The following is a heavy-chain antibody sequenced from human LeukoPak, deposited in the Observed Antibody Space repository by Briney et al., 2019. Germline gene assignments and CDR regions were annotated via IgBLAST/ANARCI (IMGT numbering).Heavy chain of an antibody. CDR1: GFTVSSTY. CDR2: IYSGGTT. V-gene: IGHV3-66*01. J-gene: IGHJ4*02. Sequence: GGSLRLSCAASGFTVSSTYMSWVRQAPGKGLEWVSVIYSGGTTYYADSVKGRFTISRDNSKNTLYLQMNSLRTEDTAVYYCARDEYDYGTYWGQGTLVTVSS. CDR3: ARDEYDYGTY. D-gene: IGHD4/OR15-4a*01.